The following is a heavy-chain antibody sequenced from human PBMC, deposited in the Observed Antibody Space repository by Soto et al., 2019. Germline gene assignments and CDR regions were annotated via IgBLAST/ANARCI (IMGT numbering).Heavy chain of an antibody. D-gene: IGHD6-19*01. Sequence: QVQLVQSGAEVKKPGASVKVSCKASGYTFTGYYMHWVRQAPGQGLEWMGWINPNSGGTNYAQKFQGRVTMTRDTSISTAYMELSRLRSDDTAVYYCARDLERYSSGWYVWFDPWGQGTLVTVSS. CDR3: ARDLERYSSGWYVWFDP. CDR1: GYTFTGYY. V-gene: IGHV1-2*02. J-gene: IGHJ5*02. CDR2: INPNSGGT.